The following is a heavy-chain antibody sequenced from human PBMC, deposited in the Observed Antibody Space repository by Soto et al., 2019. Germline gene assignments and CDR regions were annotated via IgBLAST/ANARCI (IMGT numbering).Heavy chain of an antibody. V-gene: IGHV4-59*01. D-gene: IGHD3-10*01. Sequence: SETLSLTCTVSGGSISSYYWSWIRQPPGKGLEWIGYIYYSGSTNYNPSLKSRVTISVDTSKNQFSLKLSSVTAADTAVYYCARVRELWFGGTPLRWFDPWGQGTLVTVSS. CDR1: GGSISSYY. CDR2: IYYSGST. CDR3: ARVRELWFGGTPLRWFDP. J-gene: IGHJ5*02.